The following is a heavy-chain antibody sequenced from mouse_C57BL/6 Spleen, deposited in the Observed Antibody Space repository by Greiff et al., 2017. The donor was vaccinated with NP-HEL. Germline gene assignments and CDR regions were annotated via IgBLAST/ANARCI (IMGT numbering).Heavy chain of an antibody. D-gene: IGHD2-1*01. CDR2: INPSSGYT. CDR1: GYTFTSYW. CDR3: ARGLYGNNGYFEV. J-gene: IGHJ1*03. Sequence: VQLQQSGADLAKPGASVKLSCKASGYTFTSYWMHWVKQRPGQGLDWIGYINPSSGYTKYNQKFKDKATLTADKSSSTAYMQLSSLTYEDSAVYYGARGLYGNNGYFEVGGTGTTVTVAS. V-gene: IGHV1-7*01.